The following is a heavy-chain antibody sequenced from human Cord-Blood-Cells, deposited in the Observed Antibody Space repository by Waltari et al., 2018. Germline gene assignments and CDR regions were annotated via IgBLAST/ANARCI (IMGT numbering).Heavy chain of an antibody. D-gene: IGHD2-15*01. Sequence: QVQLQESGPGLVKPSETLSLTCTVSGGSISSYYWSWIRQPPGKGLELIGYIYYSGSTNYNPSLKSRVTISVDTSKNQFSLKLSSVTAADTAVYYCARGEVVVAATYNWFDPWGQGTLVTVSS. V-gene: IGHV4-59*01. J-gene: IGHJ5*02. CDR2: IYYSGST. CDR1: GGSISSYY. CDR3: ARGEVVVAATYNWFDP.